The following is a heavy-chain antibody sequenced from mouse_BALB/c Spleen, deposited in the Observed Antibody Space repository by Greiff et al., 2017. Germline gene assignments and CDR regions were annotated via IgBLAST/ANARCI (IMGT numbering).Heavy chain of an antibody. V-gene: IGHV2-2*02. J-gene: IGHJ4*01. Sequence: VQRVESGPGLVQPSQSLSITCTVSGFSLTSYGVHWVRQSPGKGLEWLGVIWSGGSTDYNAAFISRLSISKDNSKSQVFFKMNSLQANDTAIYYCARKRSRRWYAMDYWGQGTSVTVSS. CDR1: GFSLTSYG. CDR3: ARKRSRRWYAMDY. CDR2: IWSGGST.